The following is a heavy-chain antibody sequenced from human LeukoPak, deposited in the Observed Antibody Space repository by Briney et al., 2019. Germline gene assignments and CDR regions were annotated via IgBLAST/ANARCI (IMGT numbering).Heavy chain of an antibody. CDR3: ARRSGYYWDAFDV. V-gene: IGHV3-7*01. J-gene: IGHJ3*01. CDR1: GFNFNSYW. CDR2: IKQDESEK. D-gene: IGHD3-22*01. Sequence: GGSLRLSCAVSGFNFNSYWMNWVRQAPGKGLEWVANIKQDESEKNYVDSVKGRFTISRDNANNLLHLQMNNLRADDTAVYYCARRSGYYWDAFDVWGQGTMVTVSS.